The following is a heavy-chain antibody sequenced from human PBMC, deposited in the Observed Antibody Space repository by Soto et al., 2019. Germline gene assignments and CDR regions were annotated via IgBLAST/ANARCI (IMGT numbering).Heavy chain of an antibody. Sequence: QPGGSLRLSCAASGFTFRFYGMHWVRPAPGKGLEWVAFTSYDGSNKYFADSVKGRFNISRDNSKSTLSLQMNNLRPEDTAVYHCAKDSVVAGFAFDIWGQGTMVTVSS. CDR3: AKDSVVAGFAFDI. J-gene: IGHJ3*02. V-gene: IGHV3-30*18. CDR2: TSYDGSNK. D-gene: IGHD2-2*01. CDR1: GFTFRFYG.